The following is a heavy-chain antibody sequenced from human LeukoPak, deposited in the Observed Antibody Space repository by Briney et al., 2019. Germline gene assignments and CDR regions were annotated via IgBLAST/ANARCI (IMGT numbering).Heavy chain of an antibody. CDR1: GFTFSSYS. J-gene: IGHJ6*02. Sequence: GGSLRLSCAASGFTFSSYSMNWVRQAPGKGLEWVSSISSSSSYIYYADSVKGQFTISGDNAKNSLYLQMNSPRAEDTAVNYCAREIQLYGMDVWGQGTTVTVSS. CDR2: ISSSSSYI. D-gene: IGHD5-24*01. CDR3: AREIQLYGMDV. V-gene: IGHV3-21*01.